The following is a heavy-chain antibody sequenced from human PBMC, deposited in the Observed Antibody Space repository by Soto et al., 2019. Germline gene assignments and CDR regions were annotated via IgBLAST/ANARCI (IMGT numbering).Heavy chain of an antibody. CDR2: INHSGST. D-gene: IGHD6-13*01. CDR3: ASRPGIAAAGTWNWFDP. V-gene: IGHV4-34*01. CDR1: GGSFSGYY. J-gene: IGHJ5*02. Sequence: QVQLQQWGAGLLKPSETLSLTCAVYGGSFSGYYWSWIRQPPGKGLEWIGEINHSGSTNYNPSLKSRVTISVDTSKNHFSLQLSSVTAADTAVYYCASRPGIAAAGTWNWFDPWGQGTLVTVSS.